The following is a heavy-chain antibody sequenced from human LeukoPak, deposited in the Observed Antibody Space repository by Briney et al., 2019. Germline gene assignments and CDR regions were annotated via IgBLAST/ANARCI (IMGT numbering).Heavy chain of an antibody. CDR2: IWYDGSNK. CDR3: ARDMSSGWYRKLDY. J-gene: IGHJ4*02. CDR1: GFTFSSYG. Sequence: GGSLRLSCAASGFTFSSYGMHWVRQAPGKGLEWVAFIWYDGSNKYYADSVKGRFTISRDNSKNTLYLQMNSLRAEDTAVYYCARDMSSGWYRKLDYWGQGTLVTVSS. V-gene: IGHV3-33*08. D-gene: IGHD6-19*01.